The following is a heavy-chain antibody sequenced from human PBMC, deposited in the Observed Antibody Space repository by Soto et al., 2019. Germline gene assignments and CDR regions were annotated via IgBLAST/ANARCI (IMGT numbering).Heavy chain of an antibody. V-gene: IGHV5-51*01. CDR1: GYIFTSYW. D-gene: IGHD3-3*01. Sequence: RGESLKISCKGSGYIFTSYWIGWVRQMPGKGLEWMGIIYPGDSDTRYSPSFKGQVTISADRSISTAYLQWSSLKASDTALYYCARPTYYYFWSGYYINYWGQGTLVTVSS. J-gene: IGHJ4*02. CDR2: IYPGDSDT. CDR3: ARPTYYYFWSGYYINY.